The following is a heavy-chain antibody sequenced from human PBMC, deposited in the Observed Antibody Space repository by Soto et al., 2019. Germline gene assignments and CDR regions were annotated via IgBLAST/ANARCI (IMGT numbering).Heavy chain of an antibody. Sequence: EVQLLESGGGLVQPGGSLKLSCAASGFTFSIYAMSWVRQAPGRGLEWVSVISDSGGRTYYADSVKGRFTISRDNSKNTLYLQMNSLRAEDTAVYFCAKSGGASCDGPSDSWGQGTLVTVSS. D-gene: IGHD2-2*01. J-gene: IGHJ4*02. CDR1: GFTFSIYA. CDR3: AKSGGASCDGPSDS. V-gene: IGHV3-23*01. CDR2: ISDSGGRT.